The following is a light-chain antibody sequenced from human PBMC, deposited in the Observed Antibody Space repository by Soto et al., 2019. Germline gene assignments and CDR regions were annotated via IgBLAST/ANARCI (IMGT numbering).Light chain of an antibody. Sequence: DIQLTQSPSFLSATVGDRVTITCRASQGISSYLAWYQQKPGKAPNLLIYTASTLQSGVPSRFSGSGSGTEFPLTISSLQPEDFGTYFCQQHNGYPLTFGGGTKVEIK. J-gene: IGKJ4*01. V-gene: IGKV1-9*01. CDR2: TAS. CDR3: QQHNGYPLT. CDR1: QGISSY.